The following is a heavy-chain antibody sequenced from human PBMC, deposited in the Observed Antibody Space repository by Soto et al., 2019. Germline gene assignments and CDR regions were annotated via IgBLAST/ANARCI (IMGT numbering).Heavy chain of an antibody. CDR2: TYHSGTT. D-gene: IGHD3-10*01. V-gene: IGHV4-4*02. J-gene: IGHJ4*02. CDR1: GDSISSSNW. Sequence: QVQLQESGPGLVKPSETLSLTCTVSGDSISSSNWWSWVRQPPGKGLEWIGETYHSGTTKYNPSLKSRVTISLACSNNQFSLELKSVTAADTAVYYCAREGSGSPVSVWGQGALVIVSS. CDR3: AREGSGSPVSV.